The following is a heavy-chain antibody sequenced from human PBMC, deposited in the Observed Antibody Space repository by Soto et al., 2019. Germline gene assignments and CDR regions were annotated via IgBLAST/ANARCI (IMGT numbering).Heavy chain of an antibody. CDR3: VRDMRAVPWYGGISSAFDM. CDR1: GFTFSRHW. J-gene: IGHJ3*02. D-gene: IGHD3-10*01. CDR2: TKTDGTT. Sequence: EVQLVESGGGSVQPGGSLRLSCAASGFTFSRHWIHWVRQAPGQGLVWVSRTKTDGTTSYADSVRGRFTISSDNAENTLYLQMNSLRAEDTAVYYCVRDMRAVPWYGGISSAFDMWGQGTMVTVSS. V-gene: IGHV3-74*01.